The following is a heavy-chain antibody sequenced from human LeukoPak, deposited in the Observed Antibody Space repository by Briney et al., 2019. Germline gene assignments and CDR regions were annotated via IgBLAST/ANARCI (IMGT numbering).Heavy chain of an antibody. CDR3: ARGSKAAADYLDGY. CDR2: MNPNSGNT. Sequence: ASVKVSCKASGYTFSSYDINWVRQAAGQGPEWMGWMNPNSGNTAYAQNFQGRVTMTRDTSIGTAYMELSSLRSEDTAVYYCARGSKAAADYLDGYWGQGTLVTVSS. V-gene: IGHV1-8*01. D-gene: IGHD6-13*01. J-gene: IGHJ4*02. CDR1: GYTFSSYD.